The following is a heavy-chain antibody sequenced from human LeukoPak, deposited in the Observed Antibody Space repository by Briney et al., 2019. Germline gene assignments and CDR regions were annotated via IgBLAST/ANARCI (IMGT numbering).Heavy chain of an antibody. CDR1: GGTFSSYA. CDR3: ARGTYRAASYYFDY. V-gene: IGHV1-69*04. D-gene: IGHD2-15*01. CDR2: IIPILGIA. Sequence: ASVKVSCKASGGTFSSYAISWVRQAPGQGLEWMGRIIPILGIANYAQKFQGRVTITADKSTSTAYMELSSLRSEDTAVYYCARGTYRAASYYFDYWGQGTLVTVSS. J-gene: IGHJ4*02.